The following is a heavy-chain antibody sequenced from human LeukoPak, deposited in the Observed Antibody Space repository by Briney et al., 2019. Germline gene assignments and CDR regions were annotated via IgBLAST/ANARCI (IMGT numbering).Heavy chain of an antibody. D-gene: IGHD3-10*01. Sequence: GGSLRLSCATSGFTFNRNVMSWVRQPPGKGLEWVSSISSSSSYTNYADSVRGRFTISRENAKNSLYLQMNSLRAEDTAVYYCARDLGVVRGVFTLDYWGRGTLVTVSS. CDR3: ARDLGVVRGVFTLDY. CDR1: GFTFNRNV. J-gene: IGHJ4*02. V-gene: IGHV3-21*01. CDR2: ISSSSSYT.